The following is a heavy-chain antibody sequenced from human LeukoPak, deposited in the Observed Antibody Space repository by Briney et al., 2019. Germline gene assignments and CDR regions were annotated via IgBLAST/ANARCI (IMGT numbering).Heavy chain of an antibody. Sequence: PGGSLRLSSAASGFTFSSYGMHWVRQAPGKGLEWVAFIRYDGSNKYYADSVKGRFTISRDNSKNTLYLQMNSLRAEDTAVYYCAKDRTIFGVVIGGYWGQGTLVTVSS. CDR2: IRYDGSNK. CDR3: AKDRTIFGVVIGGY. CDR1: GFTFSSYG. V-gene: IGHV3-30*02. J-gene: IGHJ4*02. D-gene: IGHD3-3*01.